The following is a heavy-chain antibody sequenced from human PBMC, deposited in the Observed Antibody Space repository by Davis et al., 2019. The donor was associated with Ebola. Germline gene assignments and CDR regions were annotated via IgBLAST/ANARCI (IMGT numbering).Heavy chain of an antibody. V-gene: IGHV3-11*01. Sequence: PGGSLRLSCAASGFTFSDYHMSWIRQAPGKGLEWVSCVSGSGRTVYYADSVKGRFTISRDSAKNPLYLQMSSLRAEDTAVYYCATVTYHLPIYWGQGTLVAVSS. D-gene: IGHD2-2*01. CDR2: VSGSGRTV. CDR3: ATVTYHLPIY. J-gene: IGHJ4*02. CDR1: GFTFSDYH.